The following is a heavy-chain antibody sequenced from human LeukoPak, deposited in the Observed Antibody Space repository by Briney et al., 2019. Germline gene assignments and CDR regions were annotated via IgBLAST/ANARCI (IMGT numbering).Heavy chain of an antibody. CDR1: GFTFSSYS. CDR3: ARDRPSRRPGLVVDF. J-gene: IGHJ4*02. Sequence: PGGSLRLSCAASGFTFSSYSMIWVRQAPGKGLEWVSSISSGSSYKYYADSVKGRFTISRDNDKNSMYLQLNSLRAEDTAVYYCARDRPSRRPGLVVDFWGQGTLVTVSS. CDR2: ISSGSSYK. V-gene: IGHV3-21*06. D-gene: IGHD2-8*02.